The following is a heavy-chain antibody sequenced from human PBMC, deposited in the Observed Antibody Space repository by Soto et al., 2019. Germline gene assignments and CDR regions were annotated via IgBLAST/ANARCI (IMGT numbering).Heavy chain of an antibody. J-gene: IGHJ5*02. V-gene: IGHV1-18*01. D-gene: IGHD1-7*01. CDR3: AGEALSITGTPSNWFDP. CDR1: GYTFTSYG. Sequence: ASVKVSCKASGYTFTSYGISWVRQAPGQGLEWMGWISAYNGNTNYAQKLQGRVTMTTDTSTSTAYMELRSLRSDDTAVYYCAGEALSITGTPSNWFDPWGQGTLVTVSS. CDR2: ISAYNGNT.